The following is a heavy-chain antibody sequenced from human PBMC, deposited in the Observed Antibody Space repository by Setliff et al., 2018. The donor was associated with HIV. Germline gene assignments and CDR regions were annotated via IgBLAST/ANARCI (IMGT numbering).Heavy chain of an antibody. CDR1: GFIFEDFT. Sequence: SCAASGFIFEDFTMNWVRQVPGKGLEWVALISWDGSSAYYADSVKGRFTISRDNSKNSLFLQMHSLKTEDTALYYCAKAGSNYFDYWGQGTLVTVSS. J-gene: IGHJ4*02. CDR3: AKAGSNYFDY. D-gene: IGHD3-10*01. V-gene: IGHV3-43*01. CDR2: ISWDGSSA.